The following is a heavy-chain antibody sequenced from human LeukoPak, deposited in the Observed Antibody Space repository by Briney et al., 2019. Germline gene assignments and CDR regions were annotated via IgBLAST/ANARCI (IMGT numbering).Heavy chain of an antibody. V-gene: IGHV3-11*01. J-gene: IGHJ4*02. CDR1: GFTFSDYY. D-gene: IGHD2-15*01. CDR3: ARANPHCSGGSCFRPLDY. Sequence: GGSLRLSCAASGFTFSDYYMSWIRQAPGKGLEWVSYISSSGSTIYYADSVKGRFTISRDNAKSSLYLQMNSLRAEDTAVYYCARANPHCSGGSCFRPLDYWGQGTLVTVSS. CDR2: ISSSGSTI.